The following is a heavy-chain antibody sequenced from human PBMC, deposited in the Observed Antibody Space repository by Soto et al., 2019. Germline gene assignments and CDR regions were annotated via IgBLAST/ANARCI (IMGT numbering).Heavy chain of an antibody. Sequence: SETQSLTCAVSGASISNGDYSWSWIRQPPGRALEWIGYIYSSGRSDYNPSLKSRVTISIDRSKNQFSLRLTSVTAADAAVYYCARGREGPFFDFWGQGALGT. V-gene: IGHV4-30-2*01. J-gene: IGHJ5*01. CDR1: GASISNGDYS. CDR2: IYSSGRS. CDR3: ARGREGPFFDF.